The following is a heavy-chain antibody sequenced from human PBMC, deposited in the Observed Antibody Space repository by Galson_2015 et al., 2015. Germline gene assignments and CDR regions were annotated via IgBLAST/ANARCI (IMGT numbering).Heavy chain of an antibody. Sequence: QSGAEVKKPGESLTISCKASGYSITTWWTGWVRQMPGKGLEWMGIIHPGDSDTRYSPSFQGQVIISVDKSINTAYLQWSSLKASDTAMYYCVSRANSGSGTYWGQGTLVTVSS. CDR3: VSRANSGSGTY. V-gene: IGHV5-51*01. CDR1: GYSITTWW. CDR2: IHPGDSDT. D-gene: IGHD7-27*01. J-gene: IGHJ4*02.